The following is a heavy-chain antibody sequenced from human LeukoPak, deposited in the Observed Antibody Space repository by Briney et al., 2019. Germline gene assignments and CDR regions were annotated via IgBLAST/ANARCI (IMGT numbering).Heavy chain of an antibody. D-gene: IGHD4-17*01. CDR1: GFTFSSYW. J-gene: IGHJ4*02. CDR3: ARELTTGATHDY. V-gene: IGHV3-7*01. CDR2: IKQDGSDK. Sequence: GGSLRLSCAASGFTFSSYWMSWVRQAPGKGREWVANIKQDGSDKYYVDSVKGRFTISRDNAQNSLYLQMNSLRAEDTAVYYCARELTTGATHDYWGQGTLVTVSS.